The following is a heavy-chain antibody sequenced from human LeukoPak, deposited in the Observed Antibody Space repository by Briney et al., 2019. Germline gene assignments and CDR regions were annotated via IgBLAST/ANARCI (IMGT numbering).Heavy chain of an antibody. J-gene: IGHJ3*02. V-gene: IGHV3-30-3*01. CDR1: GFTFSSYA. CDR3: ARAPTYYYDSSGYYFGAFDI. CDR2: ISYDGSNK. Sequence: QAGGSLRLSCAASGFTFSSYAMSWVRQAPGKGLEWVAVISYDGSNKYYADSVKGRFTISRDNSKNTLYLQMNSLRAEDTAVYYCARAPTYYYDSSGYYFGAFDIWGQGTMVTVSS. D-gene: IGHD3-22*01.